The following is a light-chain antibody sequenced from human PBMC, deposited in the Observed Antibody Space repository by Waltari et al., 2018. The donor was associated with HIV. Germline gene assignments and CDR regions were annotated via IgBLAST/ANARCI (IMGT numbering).Light chain of an antibody. J-gene: IGKJ3*01. CDR3: QQYFDFPPT. Sequence: AIRMTQSPTSLSASIGDKVTITCGASKEVSDSLAWYQKRPGKAPRLLIFGASTLQSGVPSRFSGSRSGPDFTLTIGCLQSEDFATYYCQQYFDFPPTFGPGTKVDF. CDR2: GAS. CDR1: KEVSDS. V-gene: IGKV1-8*01.